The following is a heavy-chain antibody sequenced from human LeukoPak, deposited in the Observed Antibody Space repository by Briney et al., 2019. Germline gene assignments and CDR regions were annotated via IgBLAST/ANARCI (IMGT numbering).Heavy chain of an antibody. Sequence: SETXXLTCTVSGGSISSGGYYWSWIRQPPGKGLEWIGYIYYSGSTNYNPSLKSRVTISVDTSKNQFSLKLSSVTAADTAVYYCAGFAAGISYVSRAFDIWGQGTMVTVSS. CDR2: IYYSGST. CDR1: GGSISSGGYY. D-gene: IGHD6-13*01. CDR3: AGFAAGISYVSRAFDI. J-gene: IGHJ3*02. V-gene: IGHV4-61*08.